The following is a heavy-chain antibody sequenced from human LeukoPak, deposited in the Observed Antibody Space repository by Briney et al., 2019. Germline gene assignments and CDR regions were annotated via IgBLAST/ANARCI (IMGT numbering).Heavy chain of an antibody. D-gene: IGHD6-13*01. J-gene: IGHJ4*02. CDR3: ARRTAGYANYYFDY. CDR2: IYTSGST. CDR1: GGSISSYY. Sequence: RSSETLSLTCTVSGGSISSYYWSWIRQPAGKGLEWIGRIYTSGSTNYNPSLKSRVTISVDTSKNQFSLKLSSVTAADTAVYYCARRTAGYANYYFDYWGQGTLVTVSS. V-gene: IGHV4-4*07.